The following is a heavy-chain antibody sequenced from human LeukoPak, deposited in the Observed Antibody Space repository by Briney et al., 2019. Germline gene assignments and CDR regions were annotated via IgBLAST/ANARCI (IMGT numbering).Heavy chain of an antibody. V-gene: IGHV3-66*02. Sequence: GGSLRLSCAASGFTVSSNYMSWVRQAPGKGLEWVSVIYSGGSTYYADSVKGRFTISRDNSKNTLYLQMNSLRAEDTAVYYCARDIYYYGSGSQNYWGQGTLVTVSS. CDR2: IYSGGST. CDR3: ARDIYYYGSGSQNY. D-gene: IGHD3-10*01. J-gene: IGHJ4*02. CDR1: GFTVSSNY.